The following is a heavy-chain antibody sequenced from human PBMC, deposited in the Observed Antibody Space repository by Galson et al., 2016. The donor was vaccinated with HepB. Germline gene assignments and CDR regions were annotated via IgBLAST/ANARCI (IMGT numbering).Heavy chain of an antibody. CDR3: ARVRSGYSGYANPYYYGMDV. CDR2: TYYRSKWYN. J-gene: IGHJ6*02. CDR1: GDSVSSNSAT. D-gene: IGHD5-12*01. V-gene: IGHV6-1*01. Sequence: CAISGDSVSSNSATWNWIRQSPSRGLEWPGRTYYRSKWYNDYALSVKSRITINPDTSKNQFSLQLNSVTPEDTAVYYCARVRSGYSGYANPYYYGMDVWGQGTMVTVSS.